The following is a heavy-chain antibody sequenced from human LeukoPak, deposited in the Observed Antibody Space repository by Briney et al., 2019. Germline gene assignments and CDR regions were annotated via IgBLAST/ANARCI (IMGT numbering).Heavy chain of an antibody. V-gene: IGHV4-38-2*02. CDR2: IYHSGST. CDR1: GYSISSGYY. Sequence: SETLSLTCTVSGYSISSGYYWGCIRQPPGKGLEWIGSIYHSGSTYYNPSLKSRVTISVDTSKNQFSLKLSSVTAADTAVYYCARLKTVGAAGDYWGQGTLVTVSS. J-gene: IGHJ4*02. D-gene: IGHD2-15*01. CDR3: ARLKTVGAAGDY.